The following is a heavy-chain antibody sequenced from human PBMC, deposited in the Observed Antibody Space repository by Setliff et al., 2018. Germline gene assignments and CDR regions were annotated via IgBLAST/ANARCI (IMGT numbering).Heavy chain of an antibody. J-gene: IGHJ3*02. D-gene: IGHD2-2*01. CDR2: VSHSGST. CDR3: ARGRMRGSCSGPSCTYDPFDI. CDR1: GGSFSNYY. V-gene: IGHV4-34*01. Sequence: SETLSLTCAVYGGSFSNYYWSWIRQPPGKGLEWLGEVSHSGSTNYKPSLKGRVAMSVDTSKRQFSLKLNSVTAADTAVYYCARGRMRGSCSGPSCTYDPFDIWGQGTPVTVSS.